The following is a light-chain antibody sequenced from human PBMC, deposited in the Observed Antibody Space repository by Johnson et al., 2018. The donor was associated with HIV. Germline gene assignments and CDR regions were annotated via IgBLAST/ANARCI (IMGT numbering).Light chain of an antibody. Sequence: QSVLTQPPSASAAPGQKVTISCSGSSSNIVNNYVSWYQQLPGTAPKLLIYDNNKRPSGIPDRFSGSKSGTSATLGITGLQTGDEADYYCGTWDSSLSAYVFGTGTKVTVL. CDR1: SSNIVNNY. V-gene: IGLV1-51*01. CDR3: GTWDSSLSAYV. J-gene: IGLJ1*01. CDR2: DNN.